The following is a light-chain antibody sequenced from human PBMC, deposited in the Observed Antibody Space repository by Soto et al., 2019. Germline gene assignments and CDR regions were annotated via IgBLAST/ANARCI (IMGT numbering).Light chain of an antibody. Sequence: EIVLTQSPATLSLSPGXRATLSCRASQSVSSYLAWYQQKPGQAPRLLIYDASNRATGIPARFSGSGSGTDFTLTISSLEPEDFAVYYCQQSSNWPPTFGGGTKVESK. CDR3: QQSSNWPPT. CDR2: DAS. J-gene: IGKJ4*01. V-gene: IGKV3-11*01. CDR1: QSVSSY.